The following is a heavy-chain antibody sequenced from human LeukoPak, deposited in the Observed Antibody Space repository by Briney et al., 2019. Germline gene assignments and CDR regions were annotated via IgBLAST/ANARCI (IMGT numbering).Heavy chain of an antibody. Sequence: ASVKVSCKASGYTFTGYYMHWVRQAPGQGLEWMGWINPNSGGTNYAQKFQGRVNMTRDTSISTAYMELSRLRSDDTAVYYCARGHGSWYNLDYWGQGTLVTVSS. CDR3: ARGHGSWYNLDY. CDR1: GYTFTGYY. V-gene: IGHV1-2*02. CDR2: INPNSGGT. D-gene: IGHD6-13*01. J-gene: IGHJ4*02.